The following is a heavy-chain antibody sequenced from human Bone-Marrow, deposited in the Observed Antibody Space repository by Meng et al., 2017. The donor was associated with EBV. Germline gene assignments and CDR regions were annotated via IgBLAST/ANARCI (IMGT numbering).Heavy chain of an antibody. J-gene: IGHJ4*02. Sequence: QAQLVQVGAGGKKPGASVKASCKASGYTFTSYGVSWVRQATGQGLEWMGGIIPIFGTANYAQKFQGRVTITADKSTSTAYMELSSLRSEDTAVYYCASTRGIWYDFDYWGQGTLVTVSS. V-gene: IGHV1-69*06. CDR2: IIPIFGTA. CDR3: ASTRGIWYDFDY. D-gene: IGHD1-26*01. CDR1: GYTFTSYG.